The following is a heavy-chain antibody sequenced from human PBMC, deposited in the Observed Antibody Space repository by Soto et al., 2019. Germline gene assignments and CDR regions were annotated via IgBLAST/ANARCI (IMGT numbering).Heavy chain of an antibody. CDR1: GFTFSGSA. J-gene: IGHJ3*02. CDR3: ARLWFGAFDI. D-gene: IGHD3-10*01. V-gene: IGHV3-64*01. CDR2: ISSNGGST. Sequence: PGGSLRLSCAASGFTFSGSAMHWVRQASGKGLEYVSAISSNGGSTYYANSVKGRFTITRDNSKNTLYLQMGSLRAEDMAVYYCARLWFGAFDIWGQGTMVTVS.